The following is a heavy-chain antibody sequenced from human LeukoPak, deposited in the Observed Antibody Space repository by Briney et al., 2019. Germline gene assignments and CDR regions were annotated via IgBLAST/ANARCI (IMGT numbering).Heavy chain of an antibody. Sequence: SETLSLTCTVSGGSISSYYWSWIRQPPAKGLEWIGYIYYSGSTNYNPSLKSRVTISVDTSKNQFSLKLSSVTAADTAVYYCARAYGLDAFDIWGQGTMVTVSS. J-gene: IGHJ3*02. CDR3: ARAYGLDAFDI. CDR1: GGSISSYY. V-gene: IGHV4-59*01. D-gene: IGHD4-17*01. CDR2: IYYSGST.